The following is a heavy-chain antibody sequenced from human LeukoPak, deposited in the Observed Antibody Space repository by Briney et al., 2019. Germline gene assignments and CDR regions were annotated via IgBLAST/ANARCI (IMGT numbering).Heavy chain of an antibody. D-gene: IGHD2-15*01. Sequence: PGGSLRLSCAASGFTFSNFWVTWVRQAPGKGLEWVAHIRQDGVEKYYVDSVRGRFTISRDNAKNSMNLQMNGLRVEDTAVYYCTRVNNRYSDFWSQGSLVIVPS. V-gene: IGHV3-7*01. J-gene: IGHJ4*02. CDR1: GFTFSNFW. CDR2: IRQDGVEK. CDR3: TRVNNRYSDF.